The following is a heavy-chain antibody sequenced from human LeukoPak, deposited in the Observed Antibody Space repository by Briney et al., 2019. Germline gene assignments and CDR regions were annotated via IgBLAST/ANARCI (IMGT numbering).Heavy chain of an antibody. D-gene: IGHD3-22*01. CDR2: IYSGGNT. J-gene: IGHJ4*02. Sequence: GGSLRLSCAASGFSVSSNYMSWVRQAPGKGLEWVSVIYSGGNTYYGDSVKGRFTVSRGSSKNTLYLEMSSLRVDDTAVYYCGGLKSSGYLIEYWGQGTLVTVSS. V-gene: IGHV3-53*01. CDR3: GGLKSSGYLIEY. CDR1: GFSVSSNY.